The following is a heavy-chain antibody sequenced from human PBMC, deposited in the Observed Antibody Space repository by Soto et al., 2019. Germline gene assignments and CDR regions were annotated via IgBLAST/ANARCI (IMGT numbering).Heavy chain of an antibody. Sequence: SETLSLTCSVSGGSISSYYWTWIRQPPGKGLEWIGYIYYSGSTNYNPSLKSRVTISVDTSKNQFSLKLSSVTAADTAMYYCARGFYDSGSYYTQLDYWGLGTLVTVS. V-gene: IGHV4-59*01. CDR1: GGSISSYY. CDR2: IYYSGST. J-gene: IGHJ4*02. D-gene: IGHD3-10*01. CDR3: ARGFYDSGSYYTQLDY.